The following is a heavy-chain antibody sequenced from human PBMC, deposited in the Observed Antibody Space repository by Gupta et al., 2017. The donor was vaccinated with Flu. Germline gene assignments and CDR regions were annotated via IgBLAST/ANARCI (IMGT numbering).Heavy chain of an antibody. CDR1: ALSVCK. J-gene: IGHJ4*02. CDR2: ISSSSSYR. CDR3: VRDWSNIWKRGNDFDY. D-gene: IGHD1-1*01. V-gene: IGHV3-21*06. Sequence: ALSVCKIDGGRRAPGKGVEWVSSISSSSSYRYYADSVKGRFTVSRDNSKNSLYLHMKSVRVEGTAVDYGVRDWSNIWKRGNDFDYWGQGTMVPGSS.